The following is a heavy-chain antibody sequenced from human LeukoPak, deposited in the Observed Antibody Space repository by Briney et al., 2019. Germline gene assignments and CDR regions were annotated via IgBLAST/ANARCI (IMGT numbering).Heavy chain of an antibody. CDR1: GGLISISTYY. CDR2: IYYSGTT. D-gene: IGHD3-10*01. J-gene: IGHJ5*02. CDR3: ARDLGFGDVSFDP. V-gene: IGHV4-39*07. Sequence: SETLSLTCTVSGGLISISTYYWGWIRQPPGKGLEWIGSIYYSGTTHYNPSLKSRVTISVDTSKNQFSLKLSSVTAADTAVYYCARDLGFGDVSFDPWGQGTLVTVSS.